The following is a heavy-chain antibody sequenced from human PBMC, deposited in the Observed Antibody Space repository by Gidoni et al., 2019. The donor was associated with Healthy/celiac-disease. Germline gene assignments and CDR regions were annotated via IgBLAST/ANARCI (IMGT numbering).Heavy chain of an antibody. CDR3: ARFFRPYYDFWSGGWFDP. V-gene: IGHV4-38-2*01. J-gene: IGHJ5*02. D-gene: IGHD3-3*01. Sequence: QVQLQESGPGLVKPSETLSRTCAVSGYSIRSGYYWGWIRQPPGKGLAWIGSIYHSGSTYYNPSLKSRVTISVDTSQNQFSLKLRSVTAADTAVYYCARFFRPYYDFWSGGWFDPWGQGTLVTVSS. CDR2: IYHSGST. CDR1: GYSIRSGYY.